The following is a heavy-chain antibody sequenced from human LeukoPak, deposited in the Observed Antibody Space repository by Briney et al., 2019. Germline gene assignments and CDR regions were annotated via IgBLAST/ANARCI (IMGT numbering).Heavy chain of an antibody. J-gene: IGHJ5*02. CDR2: ISSSGSTI. D-gene: IGHD3-10*01. CDR3: ARAPGSGRYNWFDP. CDR1: GFTFSSSE. V-gene: IGHV3-48*03. Sequence: GGSLRLSCAVSGFTFSSSEMNWVRQAPGKGLEWVSYISSSGSTIYYADSVKGRFTISRDDSKNSLYLQMNSLKTEDTAVYYCARAPGSGRYNWFDPWGQGTLVTVSS.